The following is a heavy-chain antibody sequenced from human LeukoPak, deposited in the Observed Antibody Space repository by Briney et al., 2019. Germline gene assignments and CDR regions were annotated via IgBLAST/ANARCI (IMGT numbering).Heavy chain of an antibody. CDR1: GFTLNNYA. Sequence: GGSLRLSCAASGFTLNNYAMTWVRQAPGKGLEWVSAICASGGNTYYADSVTGRFTISRDTSKNTLYLQMNSLRAEDTAVYYCAKVISSSCGIGGYWGQGTLATVSS. CDR2: ICASGGNT. J-gene: IGHJ4*02. V-gene: IGHV3-23*01. CDR3: AKVISSSCGIGGY. D-gene: IGHD6-13*01.